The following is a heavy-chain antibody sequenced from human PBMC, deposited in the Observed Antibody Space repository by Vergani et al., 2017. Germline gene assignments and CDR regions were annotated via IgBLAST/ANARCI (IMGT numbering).Heavy chain of an antibody. V-gene: IGHV1-69*18. CDR2: IIPIFGTA. Sequence: QVQLVQSGAEVKKPGSSVKVSCKASGGTFSSYAISWVRQAPGQGLEWMGRIIPIFGTANYAQKFQGRVTITADESTSTAYMELSSLRSEDTAVYYCARDPGYCSGGSCPQDDNWFDPWGQGTLVTVSS. CDR1: GGTFSSYA. D-gene: IGHD2-15*01. CDR3: ARDPGYCSGGSCPQDDNWFDP. J-gene: IGHJ5*02.